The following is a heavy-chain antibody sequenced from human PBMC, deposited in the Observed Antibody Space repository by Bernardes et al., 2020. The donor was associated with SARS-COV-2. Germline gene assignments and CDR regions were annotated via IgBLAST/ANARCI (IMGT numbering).Heavy chain of an antibody. V-gene: IGHV3-23*01. CDR1: GFTFSSSA. J-gene: IGHJ6*02. CDR2: IGFISGLT. Sequence: GGSLRLSCAASGFTFSSSAMSWVRQAPGKGLEWLSSIGFISGLTYYADSVKGRFTISGDSSKNTLSLQMNSLRAEDTAIFYCVRSAGMDVWGQGTMVTVSS. CDR3: VRSAGMDV.